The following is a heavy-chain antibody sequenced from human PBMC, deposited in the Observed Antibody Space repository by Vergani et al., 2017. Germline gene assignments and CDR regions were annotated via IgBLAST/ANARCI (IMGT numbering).Heavy chain of an antibody. V-gene: IGHV4-30-2*05. CDR1: GGSISSGGYS. CDR2: IYHSGST. Sequence: QLQLQESGSGLVKPSQTLSLTCAVSGGSISSGGYSWSWIRQPPGKGLEWIGYIYHSGSTYYNPSLKSRVTISVDTSKNQFSLKLSSVTAADTAVYYCARDQKYIAVARGFDPWGQGTLVTVSS. D-gene: IGHD6-19*01. J-gene: IGHJ5*02. CDR3: ARDQKYIAVARGFDP.